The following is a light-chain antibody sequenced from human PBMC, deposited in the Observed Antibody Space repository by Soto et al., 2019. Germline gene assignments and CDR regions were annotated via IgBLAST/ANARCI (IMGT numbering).Light chain of an antibody. CDR2: DAS. Sequence: IHMTQSPSSLTASXGYRVTVSCRVLDTIPTDLSWYQQKPGXAPRLFXYDASSLLSGGPSRFSGSGSGTDFTRTIASLQPEDFSTYYGQQSDSTPYTFGQGTKVDIK. CDR3: QQSDSTPYT. J-gene: IGKJ2*01. CDR1: DTIPTD. V-gene: IGKV1-39*01.